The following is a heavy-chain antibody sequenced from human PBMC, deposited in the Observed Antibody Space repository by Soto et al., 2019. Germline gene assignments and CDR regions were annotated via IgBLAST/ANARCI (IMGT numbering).Heavy chain of an antibody. V-gene: IGHV4-39*01. J-gene: IGHJ4*02. D-gene: IGHD6-6*01. CDR3: ASSSPFHY. CDR2: IYYSGNT. CDR1: SASLSSSTYY. Sequence: SETLSLTCSVSSASLSSSTYYWSWIRQPPGRGPEWIGSIYYSGNTYYKPYLKSQVSISIDTSRNQFSLKLFSVTAADTGVYYCASSSPFHYWGPGILVTAPQ.